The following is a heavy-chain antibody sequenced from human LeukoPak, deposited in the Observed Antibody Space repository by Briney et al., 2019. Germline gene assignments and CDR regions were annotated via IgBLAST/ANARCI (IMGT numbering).Heavy chain of an antibody. D-gene: IGHD3-9*01. CDR2: IYTSGST. CDR3: ARDDYHYDILTGYQGGAFDI. J-gene: IGHJ3*02. V-gene: IGHV4-4*07. CDR1: GGSISSYY. Sequence: SSETLSLTCTVSGGSISSYYWSWIRQPAGKGLEWIGRIYTSGSTNYNPSLKSRVTMSVDTSKNQFSLKLSSVTAADTAVYYCARDDYHYDILTGYQGGAFDIWGQGTMVTVSS.